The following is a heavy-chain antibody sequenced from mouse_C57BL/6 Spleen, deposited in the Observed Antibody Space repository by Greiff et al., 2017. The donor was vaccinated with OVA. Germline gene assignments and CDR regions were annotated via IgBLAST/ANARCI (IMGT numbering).Heavy chain of an antibody. CDR1: GYAFSSSW. D-gene: IGHD4-1*01. CDR2: IYPGDGDT. CDR3: EREGIDTGAY. J-gene: IGHJ3*01. V-gene: IGHV1-82*01. Sequence: LEESGPELVKPGASVKISCKASGYAFSSSWMNWVKQRPGKGLEWIGRIYPGDGDTNYNGKFKGKATLTADKSSSTAYMQLSSVTSEDAAVYFCEREGIDTGAYWGQGTLVTVSA.